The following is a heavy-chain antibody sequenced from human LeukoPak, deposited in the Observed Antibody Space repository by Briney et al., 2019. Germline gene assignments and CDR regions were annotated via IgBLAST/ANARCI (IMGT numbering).Heavy chain of an antibody. J-gene: IGHJ4*02. CDR1: GYIFTNYW. Sequence: GESLKISCKGSGYIFTNYWIGWVRQMPGKGLEWMGIIYPGDSDTRYSPSFQGQVTISADKSISTAYLQWSSLKASDTAMYYCARSLGYCTTSSCRPLDYWGQGTLVTVSS. CDR2: IYPGDSDT. V-gene: IGHV5-51*01. D-gene: IGHD2-8*01. CDR3: ARSLGYCTTSSCRPLDY.